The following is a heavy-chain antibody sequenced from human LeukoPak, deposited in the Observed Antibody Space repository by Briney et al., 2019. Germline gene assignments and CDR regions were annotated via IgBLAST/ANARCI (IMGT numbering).Heavy chain of an antibody. V-gene: IGHV3-33*01. CDR3: ARDDYGDYPLFY. CDR1: GFTFSSYG. D-gene: IGHD4-17*01. J-gene: IGHJ4*02. Sequence: GALRLSCAASGFTFSSYGMHWVRPAPGKGLEWVAVIWYDGSNKYYADSVKGRFTISRDNSKNTLYLQMNSLRAEGTAVYYCARDDYGDYPLFYWGQGTLVTVSS. CDR2: IWYDGSNK.